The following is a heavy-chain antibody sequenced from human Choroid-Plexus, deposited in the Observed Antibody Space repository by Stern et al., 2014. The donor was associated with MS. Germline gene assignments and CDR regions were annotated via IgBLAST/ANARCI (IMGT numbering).Heavy chain of an antibody. CDR1: GDSISNDDHF. Sequence: VQLLESGPGLVRPSQTLSLTCTVSGDSISNDDHFWSWVRQAPGKGLEWIGYISHSGSSYFHPSLKSRATMSVDTSKNQFSLRLKSVTAADTAVYYCARTDILLLDQWGQGALVTVSS. CDR3: ARTDILLLDQ. CDR2: ISHSGSS. D-gene: IGHD3-10*01. V-gene: IGHV4-30-4*01. J-gene: IGHJ4*02.